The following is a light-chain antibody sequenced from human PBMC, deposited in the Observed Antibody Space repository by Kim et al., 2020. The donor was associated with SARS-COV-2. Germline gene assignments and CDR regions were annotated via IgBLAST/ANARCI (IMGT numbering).Light chain of an antibody. J-gene: IGKJ4*01. CDR2: EIS. V-gene: IGKV2D-29*01. Sequence: DIVMTQTPLSLSVTPGQPASISCTSSQSLLHADGRTYLNWFLQKPGQPPQLLIFEISNPFSGAADRCSGSGSGTDFTLKISRVEAEDVGVYYCMQNKVFPFTFGGETKVDIK. CDR1: QSLLHADGRTY. CDR3: MQNKVFPFT.